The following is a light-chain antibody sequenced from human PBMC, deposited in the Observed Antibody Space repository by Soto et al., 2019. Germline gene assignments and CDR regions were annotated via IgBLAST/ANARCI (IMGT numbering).Light chain of an antibody. CDR3: SSYTSSSTRV. CDR1: SSDVGGYNY. J-gene: IGLJ1*01. CDR2: DVS. V-gene: IGLV2-14*01. Sequence: QSALTQPASVSGSPGQSITLSCTGTSSDVGGYNYVSWYQQHAGKAPKLMIYDVSNRPSGGSNRFSGSKSGNTASLTISGLQSEDEADYYCSSYTSSSTRVFGTGTKLTVL.